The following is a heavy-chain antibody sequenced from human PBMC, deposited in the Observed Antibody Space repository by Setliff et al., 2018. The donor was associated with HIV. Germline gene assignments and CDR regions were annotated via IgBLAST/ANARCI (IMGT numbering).Heavy chain of an antibody. CDR1: GFTFSSYG. CDR2: IRYDGSNK. J-gene: IGHJ3*02. V-gene: IGHV3-30*02. D-gene: IGHD3-22*01. Sequence: GGSLRLSCAASGFTFSSYGMHWVRQAPGKGLEWVAFIRYDGSNKYYADSVKGRFTISRDNSKNTLYLQMNSLRAEDTAVYYCAKVTYYYDSSGPDPLDACDIWGEGTMVTVS. CDR3: AKVTYYYDSSGPDPLDACDI.